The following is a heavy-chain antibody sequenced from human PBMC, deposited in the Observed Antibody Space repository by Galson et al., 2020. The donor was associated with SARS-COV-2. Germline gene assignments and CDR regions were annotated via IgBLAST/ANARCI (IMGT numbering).Heavy chain of an antibody. CDR2: INPNSGDT. V-gene: IGHV1-2*04. J-gene: IGHJ6*02. D-gene: IGHD3-10*01. CDR1: GYTFTGYH. CDR3: ARDLSPDYGSGGYPPLRGMDV. Sequence: ASVKVSCKASGYTFTGYHMHWVRQAPGQGLEWMGWINPNSGDTHYAHKFQGWVTMTRDTSITTAYMELSRLSPDDTAVYYCARDLSPDYGSGGYPPLRGMDVWGQGTTVTVSS.